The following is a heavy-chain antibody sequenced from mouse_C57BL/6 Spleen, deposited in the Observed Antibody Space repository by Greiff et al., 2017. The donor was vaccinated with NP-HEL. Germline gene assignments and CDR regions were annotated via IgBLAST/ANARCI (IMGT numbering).Heavy chain of an antibody. CDR1: GYTFTNYW. J-gene: IGHJ3*01. Sequence: QVTLKESGAELVRPGTSVKMSCKASGYTFTNYWIGWAKQRPGHGLEWIGDIYPGGGYTNYNEKFKGKATLTADKSSSTADMQFSSLTSEDSAIYYCASSYGAWFAYWGQGTLVTVSA. CDR3: ASSYGAWFAY. D-gene: IGHD1-1*01. V-gene: IGHV1-63*01. CDR2: IYPGGGYT.